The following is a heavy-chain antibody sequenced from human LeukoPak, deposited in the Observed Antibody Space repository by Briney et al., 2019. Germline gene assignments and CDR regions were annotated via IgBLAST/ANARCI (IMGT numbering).Heavy chain of an antibody. V-gene: IGHV3-7*05. CDR1: GFTFSSHW. CDR2: INQDGSEK. CDR3: TRGSAYYIY. D-gene: IGHD3-3*01. Sequence: PGGSLRLSCAASGFTFSSHWMSWVRQAPGKGLEWVAKINQDGSEKYYVDSVKGRFTISRDNAKSSLSLQMNSLRAEDTAVYYCTRGSAYYIYWGQGTLVTVPS. J-gene: IGHJ4*02.